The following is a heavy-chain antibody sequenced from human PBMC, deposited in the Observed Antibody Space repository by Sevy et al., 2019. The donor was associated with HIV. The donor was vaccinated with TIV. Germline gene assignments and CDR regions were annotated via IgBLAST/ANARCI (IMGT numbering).Heavy chain of an antibody. CDR1: GYTFTSYD. J-gene: IGHJ5*02. D-gene: IGHD3-22*01. Sequence: ASVKVSCKASGYTFTSYDINWVRQATGQGLEWMGWMNPNSGNTGYAQKFQGRVTMTRNTSISTAYMELSSLRSEDTAVYYCARGLYYYDSSAYYHDWFVPWGQGTLVTASS. CDR2: MNPNSGNT. V-gene: IGHV1-8*01. CDR3: ARGLYYYDSSAYYHDWFVP.